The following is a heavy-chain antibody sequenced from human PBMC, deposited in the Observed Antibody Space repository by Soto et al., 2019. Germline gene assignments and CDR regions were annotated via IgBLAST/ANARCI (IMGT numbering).Heavy chain of an antibody. Sequence: ASVKVSCKASGYTFTSYGISWVRQAPGQGLEWMGWISAYNGNTNYAQKLQGRVTMTTDTSTSTAYMELRSLRSDEPAVYYCASVSSSWYPNSETLSYYGMDVWGQGTTVTVSS. J-gene: IGHJ6*02. CDR2: ISAYNGNT. D-gene: IGHD6-13*01. CDR3: ASVSSSWYPNSETLSYYGMDV. CDR1: GYTFTSYG. V-gene: IGHV1-18*01.